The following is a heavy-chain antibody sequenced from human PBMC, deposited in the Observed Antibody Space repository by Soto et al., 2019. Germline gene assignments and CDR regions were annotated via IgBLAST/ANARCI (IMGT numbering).Heavy chain of an antibody. J-gene: IGHJ4*02. V-gene: IGHV1-3*01. Sequence: ASVKVSCKASGYTFTSYAMHWVRQAPGHRLEWMGWINAGNGNTKYSQKFQGRVTITRDTSASTAYMELSSLRSEDTAVYYCARRRVVLRYFDWLPTAFDYWGQGTLVTVSS. D-gene: IGHD3-9*01. CDR1: GYTFTSYA. CDR3: ARRRVVLRYFDWLPTAFDY. CDR2: INAGNGNT.